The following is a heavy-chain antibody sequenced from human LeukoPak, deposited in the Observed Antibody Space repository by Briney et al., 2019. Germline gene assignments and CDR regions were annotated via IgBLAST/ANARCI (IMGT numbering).Heavy chain of an antibody. V-gene: IGHV3-23*01. CDR2: ISGSGGST. D-gene: IGHD1-20*01. CDR3: AKGNWNDDSGEIPQDYYYYMDV. J-gene: IGHJ6*03. CDR1: GFTFSSYS. Sequence: GGSLRLSCAASGFTFSSYSMNWVRQAPGKGLEWVSAISGSGGSTYYADSVKGRFTISRDNSKNTLYLQMNSLRAEDTAVYYCAKGNWNDDSGEIPQDYYYYMDVWGKGTTVTVSS.